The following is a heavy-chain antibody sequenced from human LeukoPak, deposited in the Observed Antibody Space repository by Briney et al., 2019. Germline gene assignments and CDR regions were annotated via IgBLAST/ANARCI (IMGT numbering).Heavy chain of an antibody. CDR3: ARGGTDGAFDI. V-gene: IGHV1-18*01. CDR2: ISTYNGNT. J-gene: IGHJ3*02. CDR1: GYTFTTHG. D-gene: IGHD3-16*01. Sequence: ASVKVSCKASGYTFTTHGISWVRQVPGQGLYWMGWISTYNGNTNYAQKLQGRVTLTADTSTSTAYMELRSLRSDDTALYFCARGGTDGAFDIWGQGTMVTVSS.